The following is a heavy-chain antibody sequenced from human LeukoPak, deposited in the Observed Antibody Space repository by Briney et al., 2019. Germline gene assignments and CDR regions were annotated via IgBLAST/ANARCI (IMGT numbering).Heavy chain of an antibody. D-gene: IGHD4-17*01. Sequence: GGSLRLSCAASGFTFSSYVMSWVRQAPGKGLEWVANIKQDGSEKYYVDSVKGRFTISRDNAKNSLYLQMNSLRAEDTAVYYCARASSYGDPDYWGQGTLVTVSS. CDR2: IKQDGSEK. CDR1: GFTFSSYV. J-gene: IGHJ4*02. CDR3: ARASSYGDPDY. V-gene: IGHV3-7*01.